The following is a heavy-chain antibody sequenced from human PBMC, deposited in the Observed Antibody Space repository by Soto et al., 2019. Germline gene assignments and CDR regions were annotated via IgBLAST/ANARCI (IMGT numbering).Heavy chain of an antibody. CDR3: ARDVGYNWNLIDY. CDR2: VNAGNGNT. J-gene: IGHJ4*02. Sequence: QVQLVQSGAEVKKPGASVKVSCTASGYTFTSYAIHWVRQAPGQRLEWMGWVNAGNGNTKYSQKLQGRVTITRDTSARTAYMALSSLRSEDTAVYYCARDVGYNWNLIDYWGQGTLVTVSS. V-gene: IGHV1-3*01. CDR1: GYTFTSYA. D-gene: IGHD1-20*01.